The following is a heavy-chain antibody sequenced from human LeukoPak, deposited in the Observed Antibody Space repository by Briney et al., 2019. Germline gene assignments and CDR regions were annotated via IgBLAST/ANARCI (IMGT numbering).Heavy chain of an antibody. CDR1: GFMFNSYW. CDR2: IKEDGSEK. V-gene: IGHV3-7*01. Sequence: GGSLRLSCVTSGFMFNSYWMSWVRQAPGKGLEWVAGIKEDGSEKYYVDSVKGRFTISRDNAKNSLYLQMNSLRAEDTAIYHCARRSYGFDAFDIWGQGTMVTVSS. D-gene: IGHD3-10*01. J-gene: IGHJ3*02. CDR3: ARRSYGFDAFDI.